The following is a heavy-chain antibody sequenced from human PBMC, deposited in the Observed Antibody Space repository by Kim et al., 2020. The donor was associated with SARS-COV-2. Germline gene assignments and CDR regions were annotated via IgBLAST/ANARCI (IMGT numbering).Heavy chain of an antibody. CDR1: GFTFSSYD. CDR2: IGTAGDT. Sequence: GGSLRLSCAASGFTFSSYDMHWVRQATGKGLEWVSAIGTAGDTYYPGSVKGRFTISRENAKNSLYLQMNSLRAGDTAVYYCARAYYYYGMDVWGQGTTVTVSS. CDR3: ARAYYYYGMDV. J-gene: IGHJ6*02. V-gene: IGHV3-13*04.